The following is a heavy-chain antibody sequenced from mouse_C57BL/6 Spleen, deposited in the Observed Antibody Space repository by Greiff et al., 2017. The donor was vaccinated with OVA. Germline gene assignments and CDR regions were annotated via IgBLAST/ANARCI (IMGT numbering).Heavy chain of an antibody. CDR1: GFTFSSYT. CDR3: ARPSTMIRGVAY. CDR2: ISGGGGNT. D-gene: IGHD2-4*01. Sequence: EVMLVESGGGLVKPGGSLKLSCAASGFTFSSYTMSWVRQTPEKRLEWVATISGGGGNTYYPDSVKGRFTISRDNAKNTLYLQMSRLRSEDTSLYYCARPSTMIRGVAYRGQGTLVTCSA. J-gene: IGHJ3*01. V-gene: IGHV5-9*01.